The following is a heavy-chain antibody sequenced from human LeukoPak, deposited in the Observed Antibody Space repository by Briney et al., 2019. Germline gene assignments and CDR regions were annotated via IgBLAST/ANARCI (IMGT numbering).Heavy chain of an antibody. J-gene: IGHJ5*02. CDR3: ARHIRQQLVYNWFDP. D-gene: IGHD6-13*01. Sequence: PSETLSLTCAVYGGSFSGYYWSWIRQPPGKGLEWIGEINHSGSTNYNPSLKSRVTISVDTSKNQFSLKLSSVTAADTAVYYCARHIRQQLVYNWFDPWGQGTLVTVSS. CDR1: GGSFSGYY. V-gene: IGHV4-34*01. CDR2: INHSGST.